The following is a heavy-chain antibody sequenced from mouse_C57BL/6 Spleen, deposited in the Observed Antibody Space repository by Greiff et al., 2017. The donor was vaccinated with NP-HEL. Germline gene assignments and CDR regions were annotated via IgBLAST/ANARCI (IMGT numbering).Heavy chain of an antibody. CDR3: ARSEVTTEEVAWFAY. D-gene: IGHD2-2*01. Sequence: VQLQQSGTVLARPGASVKMSCKTSGYTFTSYWMHWVKQRPGQGLEWIGAIYPGNSDTSYNQKFKGKAKLTAVTSASTAYMELSSLTNEDSAVYYCARSEVTTEEVAWFAYWGQGTLVTVSA. CDR1: GYTFTSYW. CDR2: IYPGNSDT. V-gene: IGHV1-5*01. J-gene: IGHJ3*01.